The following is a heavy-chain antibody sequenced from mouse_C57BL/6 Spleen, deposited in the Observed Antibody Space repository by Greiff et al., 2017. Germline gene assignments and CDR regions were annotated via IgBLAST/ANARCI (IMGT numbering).Heavy chain of an antibody. Sequence: ESGPGMVKPSQSLSLTCTVTGYSITSGYDWHWIRHFPGNKLEWMGYISYSGSTNYNPSLKSRISITHDTSKNHFFLKLNSVTTEDTATYYCARGEDYGLFAYWGQGTLVTVSA. V-gene: IGHV3-1*01. D-gene: IGHD2-4*01. J-gene: IGHJ3*01. CDR3: ARGEDYGLFAY. CDR2: ISYSGST. CDR1: GYSITSGYD.